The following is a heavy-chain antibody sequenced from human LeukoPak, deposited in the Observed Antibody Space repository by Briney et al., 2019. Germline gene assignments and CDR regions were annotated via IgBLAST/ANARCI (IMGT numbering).Heavy chain of an antibody. CDR1: GFTVSSNY. CDR3: ARARGDSSGYYLPY. CDR2: IYSGGST. J-gene: IGHJ4*02. Sequence: PGGSLRLSCAASGFTVSSNYMSWVRQAPGKGLEWVSVIYSGGSTYYADSVKGRFTISRDNSKNTLYLQMNSLRAEDTAVYYCARARGDSSGYYLPYWGQGTLVTVSS. V-gene: IGHV3-53*01. D-gene: IGHD3-22*01.